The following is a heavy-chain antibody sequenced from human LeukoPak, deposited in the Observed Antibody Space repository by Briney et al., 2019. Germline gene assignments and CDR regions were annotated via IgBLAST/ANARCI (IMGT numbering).Heavy chain of an antibody. CDR2: INHSGSN. Sequence: SETLSLTCAVYGGSFSGYYWRWISQPPARGLEWIGEINHSGSNNYNTSLKSRVTISVDTSKNQFSLKLSSVTAADTAVYYCARDTAMFSHDAFDIWGQGTMVTVSS. CDR1: GGSFSGYY. V-gene: IGHV4-34*01. CDR3: ARDTAMFSHDAFDI. J-gene: IGHJ3*02. D-gene: IGHD5-18*01.